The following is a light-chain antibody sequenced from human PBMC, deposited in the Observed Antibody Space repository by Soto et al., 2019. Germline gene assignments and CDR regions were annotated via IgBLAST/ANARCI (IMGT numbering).Light chain of an antibody. Sequence: QSALTQPASVSGSPGQSITISCTGTSSDVGGYNYVSWYQQYPGKAPKLMIYDVSNRPSGVSNRFSGSKSGNTASLTISGLQAEDEADYYCSSYSSSSTSVVFGGGTQLTVL. CDR1: SSDVGGYNY. V-gene: IGLV2-14*01. J-gene: IGLJ2*01. CDR2: DVS. CDR3: SSYSSSSTSVV.